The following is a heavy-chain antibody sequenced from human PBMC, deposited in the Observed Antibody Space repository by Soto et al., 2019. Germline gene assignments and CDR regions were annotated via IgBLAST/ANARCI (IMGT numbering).Heavy chain of an antibody. V-gene: IGHV4-4*02. CDR2: IYHSGST. J-gene: IGHJ2*01. D-gene: IGHD2-8*01. CDR1: GGSISSSNW. Sequence: QVQLQESGPGLVKPSGTLSLTCAVSGGSISSSNWWSWVRQPPGKGLEWIGEIYHSGSTNYNPSLKIRVTISVDKSKNQFSLKLSSVTAADTAVYYCARARAIGIVLMVYANAFFDLWGRGTLVTVSS. CDR3: ARARAIGIVLMVYANAFFDL.